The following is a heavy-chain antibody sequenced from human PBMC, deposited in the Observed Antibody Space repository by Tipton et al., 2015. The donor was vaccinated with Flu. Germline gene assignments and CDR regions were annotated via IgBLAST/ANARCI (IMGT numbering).Heavy chain of an antibody. J-gene: IGHJ3*02. V-gene: IGHV4-39*07. CDR1: GGSISSSSYY. D-gene: IGHD3-22*01. Sequence: TLSLTCTVSGGSISSSSYYWGWIRKPPGKGLEWIGSIYYSGNTYYNPSLKSRVTISVDTSKNQFSLKLSSVTAADTAVYYCERDGFITMIVVVTPGAFDIWGQGTMVTVSS. CDR2: IYYSGNT. CDR3: ERDGFITMIVVVTPGAFDI.